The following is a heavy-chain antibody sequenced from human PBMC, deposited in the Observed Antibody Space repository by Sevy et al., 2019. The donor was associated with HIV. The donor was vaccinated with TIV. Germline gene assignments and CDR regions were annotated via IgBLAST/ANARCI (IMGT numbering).Heavy chain of an antibody. Sequence: GGSLRLSCAASGFTFSHYWMTWVRQSPGKGPEWVANIKGDGSEKYYVDSVRGRFTISRDNAKNSLYLQMNSLRGEDMALYYCARDCNSATCLWGLDVWGQGTTVTVSS. D-gene: IGHD1-26*01. V-gene: IGHV3-7*03. CDR1: GFTFSHYW. CDR3: ARDCNSATCLWGLDV. J-gene: IGHJ6*02. CDR2: IKGDGSEK.